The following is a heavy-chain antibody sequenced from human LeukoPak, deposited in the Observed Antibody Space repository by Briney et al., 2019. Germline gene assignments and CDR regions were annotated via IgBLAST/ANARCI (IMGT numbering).Heavy chain of an antibody. J-gene: IGHJ4*02. V-gene: IGHV3-23*01. CDR3: AKDRGSSSWYVDS. D-gene: IGHD6-13*01. Sequence: GGSLRLSCAASGFTFSSYGMSWVRQAPGKGLEWVSGISSSGGSTYYADAVKGRFTISRDNSKNTLYLQMNSLRAEDTAVYYCAKDRGSSSWYVDSWGQGTLVTVSS. CDR2: ISSSGGST. CDR1: GFTFSSYG.